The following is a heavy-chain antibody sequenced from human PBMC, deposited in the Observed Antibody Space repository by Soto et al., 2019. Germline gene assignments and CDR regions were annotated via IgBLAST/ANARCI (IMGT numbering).Heavy chain of an antibody. D-gene: IGHD2-21*02. CDR3: ARGKVVTATLYDAFDI. CDR2: ISYDGSKK. CDR1: GFTFSSYA. Sequence: QVQLVESGGGVVQPGRSLRLSCAASGFTFSSYAMHWVRQAPGKGLEWVAVISYDGSKKYYADSVKGRFTISRDNSKNTLYLQMNSLRAEDTAVYYCARGKVVTATLYDAFDIWGQGTMVTVSS. V-gene: IGHV3-30-3*01. J-gene: IGHJ3*02.